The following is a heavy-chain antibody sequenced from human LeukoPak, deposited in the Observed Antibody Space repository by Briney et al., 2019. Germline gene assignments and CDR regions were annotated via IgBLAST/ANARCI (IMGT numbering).Heavy chain of an antibody. CDR1: GGSFSSYA. D-gene: IGHD5-18*01. Sequence: SVKVSCKASGGSFSSYAISWVRQAPGQGLEWMGGIIPIFGTANYAQKFQGRVTITADESTSTAYMGLSSLRSKDTAVYYCARVLSGYSYGYYYYYGMDVWGQGTTVTVSS. CDR2: IIPIFGTA. J-gene: IGHJ6*02. CDR3: ARVLSGYSYGYYYYYGMDV. V-gene: IGHV1-69*13.